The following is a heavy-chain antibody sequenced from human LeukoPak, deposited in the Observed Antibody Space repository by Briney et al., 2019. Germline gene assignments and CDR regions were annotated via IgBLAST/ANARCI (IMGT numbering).Heavy chain of an antibody. D-gene: IGHD4-11*01. CDR1: GYSISSGYY. J-gene: IGHJ4*02. Sequence: SEALSLTCAVSGYSISSGYYWGWIRQPPGKGLEWIGSIYHSGSTYYNPSLKSRVTISVDTSKNQFSLKLSSVTAADTAVYYCARTGDYSKTQDFDYWGQGTLVTVSS. CDR2: IYHSGST. CDR3: ARTGDYSKTQDFDY. V-gene: IGHV4-38-2*01.